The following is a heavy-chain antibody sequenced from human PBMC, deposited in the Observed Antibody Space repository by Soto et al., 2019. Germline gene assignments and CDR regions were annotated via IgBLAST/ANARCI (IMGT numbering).Heavy chain of an antibody. CDR1: GGTFSSYA. CDR3: ARGRLTSDIVVVPAATQSNWFDP. V-gene: IGHV1-69*13. J-gene: IGHJ5*02. CDR2: IIPIFGTA. Sequence: SVKVSCKASGGTFSSYAISWVRQAPGQGLEWMGGIIPIFGTANYAQKFQGRVTITADESTSTAYMELSSLRSEDTAVYYCARGRLTSDIVVVPAATQSNWFDPWGQGPLVTASS. D-gene: IGHD2-2*01.